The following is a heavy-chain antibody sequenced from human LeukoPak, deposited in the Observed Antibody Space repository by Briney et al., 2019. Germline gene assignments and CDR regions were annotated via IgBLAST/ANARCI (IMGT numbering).Heavy chain of an antibody. CDR3: AKSLDFWGGYYLH. CDR1: GFTFSNYA. V-gene: IGHV3-23*01. J-gene: IGHJ4*02. Sequence: QAGGSLRPSCAAAGFTFSNYATNWVRQAPGKGLEWDSAISGSGGSTYYADSVKGRFTISRDNSKNTLYLQMKSLRAEDTAVYYCAKSLDFWGGYYLHWGQGTLVTVSS. D-gene: IGHD3-3*01. CDR2: ISGSGGST.